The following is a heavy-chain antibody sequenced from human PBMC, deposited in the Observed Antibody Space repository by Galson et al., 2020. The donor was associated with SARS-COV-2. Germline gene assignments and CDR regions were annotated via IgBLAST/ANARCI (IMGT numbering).Heavy chain of an antibody. D-gene: IGHD3-9*01. V-gene: IGHV3-30*04. CDR2: ISYDGSNK. J-gene: IGHJ4*02. Sequence: GGSLRLSCAASGFTFSSYAMHWVRQAPGKGLEWVAVISYDGSNKYYADSVKGRFTISRDNSKNTLYLQMNSLRAEDTAVYYCARDLRFDYDILTGYPWGQGTLVTVSS. CDR1: GFTFSSYA. CDR3: ARDLRFDYDILTGYP.